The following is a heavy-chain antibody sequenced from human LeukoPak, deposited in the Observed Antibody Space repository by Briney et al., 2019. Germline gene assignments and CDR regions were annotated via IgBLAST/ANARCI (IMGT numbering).Heavy chain of an antibody. J-gene: IGHJ4*02. CDR3: ARYDFWGGYHDY. CDR2: IYYSGST. D-gene: IGHD3-3*01. Sequence: SQTLSLTCTVSGGSISSGDYYWSWIRQPPGKGLEWIGYIYYSGSTYYNPSLKSRVTISVDTSKNQFSLKLSSVTAADTAVYYCARYDFWGGYHDYWGQGTLVTVSS. V-gene: IGHV4-30-4*08. CDR1: GGSISSGDYY.